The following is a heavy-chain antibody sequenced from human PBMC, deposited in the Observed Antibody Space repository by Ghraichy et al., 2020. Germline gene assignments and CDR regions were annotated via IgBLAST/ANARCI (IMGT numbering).Heavy chain of an antibody. J-gene: IGHJ6*02. D-gene: IGHD1-26*01. CDR2: IKEDGIEK. CDR3: ARDAWVGPDYGMDV. V-gene: IGHV3-7*01. CDR1: GFTFSTYV. Sequence: GGSLRLSCAASGFTFSTYVMTWVRQAPGKGLEWVANIKEDGIEKYYADSVKGRFTISRDNAKNSLYLQMNSLRAEDTALYYCARDAWVGPDYGMDVWGQGTTVTVSS.